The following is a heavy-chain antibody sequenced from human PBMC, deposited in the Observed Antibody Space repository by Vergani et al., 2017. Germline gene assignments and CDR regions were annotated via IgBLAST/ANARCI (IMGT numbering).Heavy chain of an antibody. CDR1: GFTFSNYW. V-gene: IGHV3-7*03. Sequence: EVQLVESGGGLVQPGGSLRLSCAASGFTFSNYWMTWVRQAPGKGLEWVANIQPDGSERYYVDSVKGRFTISRDNAKNSLYLQMDSLRAEATAMYYCSRWDAFDFWGQGTLVTVSS. CDR2: IQPDGSER. CDR3: SRWDAFDF. D-gene: IGHD1-26*01. J-gene: IGHJ4*02.